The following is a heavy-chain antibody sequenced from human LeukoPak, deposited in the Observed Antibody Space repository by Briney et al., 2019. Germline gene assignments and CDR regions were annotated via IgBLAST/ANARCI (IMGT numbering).Heavy chain of an antibody. CDR1: GVSFSGYF. Sequence: SETLSLTCAVYGVSFSGYFWSWIRQPPGKGLEWIGEINHSGSTNYNPSLKSRVTISVDTSKNQFSLKLSSVTAADTAVYYCARHGIRGVRGVITYWGQGTLVTVSS. CDR2: INHSGST. CDR3: ARHGIRGVRGVITY. V-gene: IGHV4-34*01. D-gene: IGHD3-10*01. J-gene: IGHJ4*02.